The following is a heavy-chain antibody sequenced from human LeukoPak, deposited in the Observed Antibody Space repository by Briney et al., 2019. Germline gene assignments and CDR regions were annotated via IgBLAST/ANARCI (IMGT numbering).Heavy chain of an antibody. J-gene: IGHJ4*02. Sequence: PGGSLRLSCAASGFTFSNYAMSWVRQAPGKGLEWVAVISYDGSNKYYADSVKGRFTISRDNSKNTLDLQMHSLRAEDTAVYYCAKDESAYCGGDCLYYFDYWGQGTLVTVSS. D-gene: IGHD2-21*02. CDR3: AKDESAYCGGDCLYYFDY. V-gene: IGHV3-30*18. CDR2: ISYDGSNK. CDR1: GFTFSNYA.